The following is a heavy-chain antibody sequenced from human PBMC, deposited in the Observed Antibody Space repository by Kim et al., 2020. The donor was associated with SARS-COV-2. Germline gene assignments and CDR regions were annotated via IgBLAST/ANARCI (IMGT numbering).Heavy chain of an antibody. CDR2: IKQDGSEK. CDR1: GFTFSSYW. V-gene: IGHV3-7*03. D-gene: IGHD6-19*01. J-gene: IGHJ6*02. CDR3: ARDQWLGSYYYYGMDV. Sequence: GGSLRLSCAASGFTFSSYWMSWVRQAPGKGLEWVANIKQDGSEKYYVDSVKGRFTISRDNAKNSLYLQMNSLRAEDTAVYYCARDQWLGSYYYYGMDVWGQGTTVTVSS.